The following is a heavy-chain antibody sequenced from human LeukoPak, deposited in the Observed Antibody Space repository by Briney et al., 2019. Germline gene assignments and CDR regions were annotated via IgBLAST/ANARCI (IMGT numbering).Heavy chain of an antibody. V-gene: IGHV3-30*02. CDR2: IRYGGSNK. Sequence: GGSLRLSCAASGFTFSSYGMHWVRQAPGKGLEGVAFIRYGGSNKYYADSVKGRFTISRDNSKNTLYLQMNSLRAEDTAVYYCAKDPNYDILTGPFDYWGQGTPVTVSS. D-gene: IGHD3-9*01. CDR1: GFTFSSYG. CDR3: AKDPNYDILTGPFDY. J-gene: IGHJ4*02.